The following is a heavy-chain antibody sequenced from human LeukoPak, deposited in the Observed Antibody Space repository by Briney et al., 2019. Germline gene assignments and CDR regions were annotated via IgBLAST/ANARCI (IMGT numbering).Heavy chain of an antibody. V-gene: IGHV3-23*01. CDR3: AKGTVTTGWGRYFDY. J-gene: IGHJ4*02. CDR2: ISGSGGST. D-gene: IGHD4-17*01. Sequence: GGSLRLSCAASGFTFSSYSMNWVRQAPGKGLEWVSAISGSGGSTYYADSVKGRFTISRDNSKNTLYLQMNSLRAEDTAVYYCAKGTVTTGWGRYFDYWGQGTLVTVSS. CDR1: GFTFSSYS.